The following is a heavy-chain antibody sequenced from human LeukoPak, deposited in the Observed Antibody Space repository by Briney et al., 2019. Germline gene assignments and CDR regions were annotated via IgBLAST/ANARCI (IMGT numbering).Heavy chain of an antibody. J-gene: IGHJ4*02. Sequence: GASVKVSCKASGYTFTSYGMHWVSQAPGQRLEWMGWINAGNGNTKYSQKFQGRVTITRDTSASTAYMELSSLRSEDTAVYYCARVREMATIGGFDYWGQGTLVTVSS. V-gene: IGHV1-3*01. CDR2: INAGNGNT. CDR3: ARVREMATIGGFDY. D-gene: IGHD5-24*01. CDR1: GYTFTSYG.